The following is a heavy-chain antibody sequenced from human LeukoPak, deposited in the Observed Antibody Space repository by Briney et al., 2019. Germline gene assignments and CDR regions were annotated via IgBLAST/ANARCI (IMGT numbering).Heavy chain of an antibody. CDR1: GYIFISYG. D-gene: IGHD3-10*01. V-gene: IGHV1-18*01. J-gene: IGHJ4*02. CDR3: AREDLVRGLIGPDY. Sequence: ASVKVSCKASGYIFISYGITWVRQAPGQGLEWMGRISVYNGNTKYAEKLQGRVSMTTDTSTSTAYMELRSLGSDDTAVYYCAREDLVRGLIGPDYWGQGTLVTVSS. CDR2: ISVYNGNT.